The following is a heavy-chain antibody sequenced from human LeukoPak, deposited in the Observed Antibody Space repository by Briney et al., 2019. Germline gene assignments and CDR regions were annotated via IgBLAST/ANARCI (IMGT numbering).Heavy chain of an antibody. CDR2: IKETGREL. Sequence: GGSLRLSCVASGFNFNDYWMSWVRQAPGKGLEWVANIKETGRELYYMDSVEGRFTISRDNTRNSLYLQMTSLRAGDTALYYCARNPAYDYSDYWGQGTLVTVSS. V-gene: IGHV3-7*01. J-gene: IGHJ4*02. CDR3: ARNPAYDYSDY. CDR1: GFNFNDYW. D-gene: IGHD2-21*01.